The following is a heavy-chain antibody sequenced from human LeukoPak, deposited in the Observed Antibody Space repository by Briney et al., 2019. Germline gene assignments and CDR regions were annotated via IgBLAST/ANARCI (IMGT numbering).Heavy chain of an antibody. CDR3: TQTSDYCDSSDYSS. CDR1: GGTFSSYT. D-gene: IGHD3-22*01. V-gene: IGHV1-69*02. CDR2: IIPILGIA. Sequence: GAAVKVSCKASGGTFSSYTISWVRQAPGQGLEWVGRIIPILGIANYAQKFQGRVTITADKSTSTAYMELSSLRSEDTAVYYCTQTSDYCDSSDYSSWGQGTLVTVSS. J-gene: IGHJ5*02.